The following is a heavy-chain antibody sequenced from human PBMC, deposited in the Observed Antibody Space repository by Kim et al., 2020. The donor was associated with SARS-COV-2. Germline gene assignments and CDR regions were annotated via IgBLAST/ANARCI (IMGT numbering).Heavy chain of an antibody. CDR3: ARDVLYCSSTSCYGFDY. V-gene: IGHV1-18*01. D-gene: IGHD2-2*01. Sequence: ASVKVSCKASGYTFTSYGISWVRQAPGQGLEWMGWISAYNGNTNYAQKLQGRVTMTTDTSTSTAYMELRSLRSDDTAVYYCARDVLYCSSTSCYGFDYWGQGTLVTVSS. CDR1: GYTFTSYG. J-gene: IGHJ4*02. CDR2: ISAYNGNT.